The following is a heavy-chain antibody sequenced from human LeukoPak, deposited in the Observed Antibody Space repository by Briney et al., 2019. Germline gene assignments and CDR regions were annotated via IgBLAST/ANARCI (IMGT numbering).Heavy chain of an antibody. J-gene: IGHJ4*02. CDR3: TRGKYYEFWSGYYPDY. V-gene: IGHV3-49*04. Sequence: PGGSLRLSCTASGFTFGDYVMSWVRQAPGKGLEWVGFIRSKAYGGTTEYAASVKGRFTISRDDSKSIAYLQMNSLKTADTAVYYCTRGKYYEFWSGYYPDYWGQGTLVTVSS. D-gene: IGHD3-3*01. CDR2: IRSKAYGGTT. CDR1: GFTFGDYV.